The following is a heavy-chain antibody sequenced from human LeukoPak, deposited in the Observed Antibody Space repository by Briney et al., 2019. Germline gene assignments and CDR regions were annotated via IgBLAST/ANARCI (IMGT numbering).Heavy chain of an antibody. D-gene: IGHD2-2*01. V-gene: IGHV3-48*02. CDR1: GVTFSSYS. J-gene: IGHJ6*02. CDR2: ISSSSSTI. Sequence: GGSLRLSCAASGVTFSSYSMNWVRQAPGKGLEWVSYISSSSSTIYYADSVKGRFTISRDNAKNSVYLQMNSLRDEDTAVYYCARDLVVVPAAIVDYYGMDVWGQGTTVTVSS. CDR3: ARDLVVVPAAIVDYYGMDV.